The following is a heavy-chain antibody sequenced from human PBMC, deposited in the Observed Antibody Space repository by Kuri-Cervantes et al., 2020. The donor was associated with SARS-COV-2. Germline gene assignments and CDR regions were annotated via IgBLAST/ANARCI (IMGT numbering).Heavy chain of an antibody. CDR1: GGSISSYY. CDR3: ALRYCSSTSCRDQGYFQH. V-gene: IGHV4-59*01. Sequence: SETLSLTCTLSGGSISSYYWSWIRQPPGKGLEWIGYIYYSGSTNYNPSLKSRVTISVDTSKTQFSLKLSSVTAADTAVYYCALRYCSSTSCRDQGYFQHWGQGTLVTVSS. J-gene: IGHJ1*01. D-gene: IGHD2-2*01. CDR2: IYYSGST.